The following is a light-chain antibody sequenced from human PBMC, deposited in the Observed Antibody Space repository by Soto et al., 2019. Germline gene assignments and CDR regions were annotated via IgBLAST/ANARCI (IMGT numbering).Light chain of an antibody. Sequence: QSVLTQPASVSGSPGQSIAISCTGTSSDVGGYDYVSWYQQHPDKAPKLMIYEVTNRPSGISDRFSGSKSGNTASLTISGLQAEDEADYYCSSHTSGDTRVFGTGTKLTVL. CDR1: SSDVGGYDY. J-gene: IGLJ1*01. V-gene: IGLV2-14*01. CDR2: EVT. CDR3: SSHTSGDTRV.